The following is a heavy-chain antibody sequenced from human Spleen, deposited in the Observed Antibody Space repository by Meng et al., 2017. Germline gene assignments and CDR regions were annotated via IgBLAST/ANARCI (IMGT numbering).Heavy chain of an antibody. V-gene: IGHV4-39*01. J-gene: IGHJ5*02. CDR1: GDSVTSSAYY. CDR3: VRSSGWVKTGFDP. D-gene: IGHD6-19*01. Sequence: QLQLQESGPGLVKPSETLSLSCTVSGDSVTSSAYYWGWIRQPPGKGLEWIGSIGHSGFTYYTPSLKSRVTVSIDTSRNQFSLWLTSVTAADTAVYYCVRSSGWVKTGFDPWGQGTLVTVSS. CDR2: IGHSGFT.